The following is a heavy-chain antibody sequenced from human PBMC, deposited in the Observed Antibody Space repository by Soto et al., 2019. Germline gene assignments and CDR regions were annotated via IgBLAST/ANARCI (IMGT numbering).Heavy chain of an antibody. Sequence: EVQLLESGGGLVQPGGSLRISCAASGFTFSTYSMTWVRQAPGKGLEWVSTISGSGGSTYYIDSVKSRFTISRDNANNPLSLQMNILRADDKAVDYCAKDWTSIWGQGTMVTVSS. CDR1: GFTFSTYS. J-gene: IGHJ3*02. CDR3: AKDWTSI. D-gene: IGHD3-3*01. CDR2: ISGSGGST. V-gene: IGHV3-23*01.